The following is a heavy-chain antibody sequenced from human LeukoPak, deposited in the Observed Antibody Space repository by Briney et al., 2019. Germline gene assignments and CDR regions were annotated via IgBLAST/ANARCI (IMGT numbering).Heavy chain of an antibody. V-gene: IGHV4-4*07. CDR1: GGSVNSAYY. J-gene: IGHJ4*02. D-gene: IGHD3-22*01. CDR2: VYASGST. CDR3: ARVYDSIYFDF. Sequence: SETLSLTCTVSGGSVNSAYYWSWIRQPPGKGLEWIGRVYASGSTNYNPSLKSRVTMSVDTSKNQFSLKLSSVTAADTAVYYCARVYDSIYFDFWGQGTLVTVSS.